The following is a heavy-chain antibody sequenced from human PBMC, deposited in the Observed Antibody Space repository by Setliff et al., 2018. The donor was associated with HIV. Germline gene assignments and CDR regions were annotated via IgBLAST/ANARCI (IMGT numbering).Heavy chain of an antibody. CDR2: TSGTGSNT. V-gene: IGHV3-23*01. CDR1: GFPFSSYA. CDR3: ARDGSNSRSLNEGSMDV. D-gene: IGHD3-10*01. J-gene: IGHJ6*04. Sequence: PGGSLRLSCAASGFPFSSYAMSWVRQAPGKGLEWVSATSGTGSNTFYADSVKGRFTISRDRSKNTLLLQMDSLRAEDTAVYYCARDGSNSRSLNEGSMDVWGSGTTVTVSS.